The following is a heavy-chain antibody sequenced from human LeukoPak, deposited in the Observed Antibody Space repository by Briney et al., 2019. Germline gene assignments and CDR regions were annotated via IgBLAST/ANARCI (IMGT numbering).Heavy chain of an antibody. CDR1: GFTFSDYY. CDR2: ISSSGSTI. V-gene: IGHV3-11*01. J-gene: IGHJ5*02. CDR3: ARGAILRYFDWSSFDP. D-gene: IGHD3-9*01. Sequence: GGSLRLSCAASGFTFSDYYMSWIRQAPGKGLEWVSYISSSGSTIYYADPVKGRFTISRDNAKNSLYLQMNSLRAEDTAVYYCARGAILRYFDWSSFDPWGQGTLVTVSS.